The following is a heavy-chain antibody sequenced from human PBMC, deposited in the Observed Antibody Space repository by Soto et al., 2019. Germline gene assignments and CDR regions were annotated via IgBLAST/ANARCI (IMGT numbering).Heavy chain of an antibody. CDR3: ARATTYSKTAHDY. J-gene: IGHJ4*02. Sequence: SETLSLTCTVSGGSISSGDYYWSWIRQPPGKGLEWIGYIYYSGSTYYNPSLKSRVTISVDTSKNQFSLKLSSVTAADTAVYYCARATTYSKTAHDYWGQGTLVTVSS. CDR1: GGSISSGDYY. CDR2: IYYSGST. V-gene: IGHV4-30-4*01. D-gene: IGHD4-4*01.